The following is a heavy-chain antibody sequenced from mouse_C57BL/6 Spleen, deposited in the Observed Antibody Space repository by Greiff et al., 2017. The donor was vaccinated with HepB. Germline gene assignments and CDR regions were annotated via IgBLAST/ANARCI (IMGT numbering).Heavy chain of an antibody. J-gene: IGHJ4*01. CDR3: ARDLDYYGSSFYAMDY. CDR1: GYSITSGYY. V-gene: IGHV3-6*01. Sequence: ESGTGLVKTSQSLSLTCSVPGYSITSGYYWNWIREFPGNKMEWMGYINYDGSNNYNPSLKNRISITRDTSKNQFFLKLNSVTTEDTATYYCARDLDYYGSSFYAMDYWGQGTSVTVSS. CDR2: INYDGSN. D-gene: IGHD1-1*01.